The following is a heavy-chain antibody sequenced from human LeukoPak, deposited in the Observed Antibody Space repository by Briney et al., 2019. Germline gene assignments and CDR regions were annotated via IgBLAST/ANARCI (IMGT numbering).Heavy chain of an antibody. CDR3: VRDGDDYNFDH. J-gene: IGHJ5*02. V-gene: IGHV3-74*01. CDR1: GFSFSSCW. Sequence: EPGGSLRLSCAASGFSFSSCWMHWVRQAPGKGLVWVSRVSSEGGYRNYADSVKGRFTISRDNAKNTLYLEMHSLRAEDTAVYYCVRDGDDYNFDHWGQGSLVTVSS. D-gene: IGHD5-24*01. CDR2: VSSEGGYR.